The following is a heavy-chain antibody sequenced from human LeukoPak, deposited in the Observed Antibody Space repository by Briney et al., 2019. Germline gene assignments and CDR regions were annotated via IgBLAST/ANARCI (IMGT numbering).Heavy chain of an antibody. V-gene: IGHV3-23*01. Sequence: QAGGSLRLSCAASGFTFSSYAMSWFRQAPGKGLEWSSALSGSGDDTYYADSVKGRFTISRDNSKNTLYLQMNSLRAEDTAVYYCTVQRGGDGYNTFDYWGQGTLVTVSS. D-gene: IGHD5-24*01. CDR2: LSGSGDDT. CDR1: GFTFSSYA. J-gene: IGHJ4*02. CDR3: TVQRGGDGYNTFDY.